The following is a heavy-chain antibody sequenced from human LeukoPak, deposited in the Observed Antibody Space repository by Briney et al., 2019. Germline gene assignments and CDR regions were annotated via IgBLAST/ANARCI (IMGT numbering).Heavy chain of an antibody. CDR3: ARGISGRSHFDY. Sequence: ASVKVSCKASGGTLSSYAIGWVRQAPGQGLEWMGGIIPIFGTANYAQKFQGRVTITADESTSTAYMELSSLRSEDTAVYYCARGISGRSHFDYWGQGTLVTVSS. J-gene: IGHJ4*02. CDR1: GGTLSSYA. D-gene: IGHD1-14*01. V-gene: IGHV1-69*13. CDR2: IIPIFGTA.